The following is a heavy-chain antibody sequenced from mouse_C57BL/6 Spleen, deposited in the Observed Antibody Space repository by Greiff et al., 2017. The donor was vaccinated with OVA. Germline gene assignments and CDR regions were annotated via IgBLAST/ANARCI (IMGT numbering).Heavy chain of an antibody. CDR2: ISYDGSN. Sequence: DVQLQESGPGLVKPSQSLSLTCSVTGYSITSGYYWNWIRQFPGNKLEWMGYISYDGSNNYNPSLKNRISITRDTSKNQFFLKLNSVTTEDTATYYCARGLGAMDYWGQGTSVTVSS. CDR1: GYSITSGYY. CDR3: ARGLGAMDY. J-gene: IGHJ4*01. V-gene: IGHV3-6*01.